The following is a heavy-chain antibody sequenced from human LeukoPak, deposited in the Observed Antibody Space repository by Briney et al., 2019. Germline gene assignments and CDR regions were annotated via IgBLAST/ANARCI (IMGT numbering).Heavy chain of an antibody. CDR3: ARSLSGIAARAPHYYYYYMDV. J-gene: IGHJ6*03. CDR2: FNWNGGNT. V-gene: IGHV3-20*04. Sequence: GGSLTLSCAPSGFTFDDYGMIWLRQAPGKGLEGVSYFNWNGGNTGDADSVKVRFTISRDNAKHSLYLQMNSLRAEDTALYYCARSLSGIAARAPHYYYYYMDVWGKGTTVTVSS. CDR1: GFTFDDYG. D-gene: IGHD6-6*01.